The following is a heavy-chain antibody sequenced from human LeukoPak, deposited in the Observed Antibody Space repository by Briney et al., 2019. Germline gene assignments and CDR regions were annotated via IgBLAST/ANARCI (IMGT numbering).Heavy chain of an antibody. J-gene: IGHJ6*02. Sequence: GGSLRLSCAASGLTFSETWMSWVRQAPGQGPEWVAAIKEDGSEKDYVDSVKGRFTISRDNAKNSPYLQMNSLRAEDTAVYYCATYTHWVAGDVWGQGTTVSVSS. V-gene: IGHV3-7*01. CDR2: IKEDGSEK. D-gene: IGHD3-16*01. CDR1: GLTFSETW. CDR3: ATYTHWVAGDV.